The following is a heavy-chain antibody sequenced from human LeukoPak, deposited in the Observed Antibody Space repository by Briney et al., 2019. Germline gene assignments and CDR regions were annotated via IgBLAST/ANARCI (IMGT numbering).Heavy chain of an antibody. CDR2: TYYRSKWYS. V-gene: IGHV6-1*01. CDR3: AGGGGSFDY. CDR1: GDSVSSNSAA. D-gene: IGHD3-16*01. Sequence: SQTLSPTCAISGDSVSSNSAAWNWIRQSPSRGLEWLGRTYYRSKWYSDYAGSVKSRITINSDTSKNQFSLQLNSVSPEDTAVYYCAGGGGSFDYWGQGTLVTVSS. J-gene: IGHJ4*02.